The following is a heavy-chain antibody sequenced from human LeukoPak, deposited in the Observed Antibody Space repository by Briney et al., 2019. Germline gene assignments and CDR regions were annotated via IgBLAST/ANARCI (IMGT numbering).Heavy chain of an antibody. D-gene: IGHD6-13*01. J-gene: IGHJ4*02. CDR3: AKDIEAAAGYCDY. V-gene: IGHV3-9*01. CDR1: GFTFDDYA. Sequence: PGGSLRLSCAASGFTFDDYAMHWVRQAPGKGLEWVSGISWNSGSIGYADPVKGRFTISRDNAKNSLYLQMNSLRAEDTVLSYCAKDIEAAAGYCDYWGKGHVVTVSS. CDR2: ISWNSGSI.